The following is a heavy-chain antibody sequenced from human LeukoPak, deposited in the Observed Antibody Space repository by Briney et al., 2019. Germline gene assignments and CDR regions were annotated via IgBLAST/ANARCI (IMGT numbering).Heavy chain of an antibody. CDR2: ISYDGSYK. CDR1: GFTFSDYG. D-gene: IGHD1-26*01. V-gene: IGHV3-30*18. J-gene: IGHJ4*02. Sequence: GRSVRLSCAASGFTFSDYGMHWVRQAPGKGLDWVAVISYDGSYKSYGDSLKGRVTISRDNSKNTLYLQMNSLRAEDTAVYYCAKVRSGSYYHSAGALDYWGQGTLVTVSS. CDR3: AKVRSGSYYHSAGALDY.